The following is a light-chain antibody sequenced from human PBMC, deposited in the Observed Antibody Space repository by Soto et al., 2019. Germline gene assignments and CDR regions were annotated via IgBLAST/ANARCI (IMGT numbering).Light chain of an antibody. CDR1: QSLLDTDDGSTY. Sequence: EIVLTQTPLSLPVTPGEPASISCRSSQSLLDTDDGSTYLDWYLQKPGQSPQLLIYALSSRASGVPAGFGGCGSGTEFTLRISRVETEDVGVYYCMQHTDFPITFGQGTRLEIK. CDR2: ALS. J-gene: IGKJ5*01. V-gene: IGKV2-40*01. CDR3: MQHTDFPIT.